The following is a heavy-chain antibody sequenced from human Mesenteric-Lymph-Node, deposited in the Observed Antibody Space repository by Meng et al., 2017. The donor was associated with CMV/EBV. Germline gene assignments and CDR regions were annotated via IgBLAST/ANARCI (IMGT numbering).Heavy chain of an antibody. CDR1: GFTFSSYA. Sequence: ESLKISCAASGFTFSSYAMSWVRQAPGKGLEWVSAISGSGGSTYYADSVKGRFTISRDNSKNTLYLQMNSLRAEDTAVYYCAKVKSGSYGVVDSWGQGTLVTVSS. J-gene: IGHJ4*02. CDR3: AKVKSGSYGVVDS. D-gene: IGHD1-26*01. V-gene: IGHV3-23*01. CDR2: ISGSGGST.